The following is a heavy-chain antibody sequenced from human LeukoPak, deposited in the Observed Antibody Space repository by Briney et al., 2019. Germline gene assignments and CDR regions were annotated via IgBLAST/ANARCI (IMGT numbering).Heavy chain of an antibody. CDR1: RYNLRYSP. D-gene: IGHD3-16*01. Sequence: PGGSLRLSSGAHRYNLRYSPVPTVPQAPAKGLENKQPQSYEHSKKKYAASVKGRFTISRDNSKNTLYLQMNSLRAEDTAVYYCARGRLSVTFGGVDPPYYMDVWGKGTTVTVSS. CDR2: QSYEHSKK. J-gene: IGHJ6*03. V-gene: IGHV3-30*04. CDR3: ARGRLSVTFGGVDPPYYMDV.